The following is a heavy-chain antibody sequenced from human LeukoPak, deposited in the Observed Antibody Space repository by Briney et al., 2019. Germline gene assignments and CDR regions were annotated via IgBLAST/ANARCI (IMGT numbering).Heavy chain of an antibody. Sequence: SETLSLTCAVYGGSFSGYYWSWIRQPPGKGLEWIGEINHSGSTNYNPSLKSRVTISVDTSKNQFSLKLSSVTAADTAVYYCARYGGSYDFQHWSQGTLVTVSS. D-gene: IGHD1-26*01. CDR2: INHSGST. CDR3: ARYGGSYDFQH. CDR1: GGSFSGYY. V-gene: IGHV4-34*01. J-gene: IGHJ1*01.